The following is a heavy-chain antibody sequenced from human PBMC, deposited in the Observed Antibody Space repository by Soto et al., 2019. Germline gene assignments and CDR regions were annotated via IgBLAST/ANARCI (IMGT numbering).Heavy chain of an antibody. CDR3: ATSDRIRHYGHFDE. Sequence: QVQLQESGPGLVKPSETLTLTCSVSDDSLSSYHWSWIRQPPGKGLEWFASISYGWSATYNHSLKSRVTVSVDTYKSHFALRLASVTAADNDMYYYATSDRIRHYGHFDEWGQGTRITLSS. J-gene: IGHJ3*01. CDR2: ISYGWSA. CDR1: DDSLSSYH. D-gene: IGHD3-10*01. V-gene: IGHV4-59*01.